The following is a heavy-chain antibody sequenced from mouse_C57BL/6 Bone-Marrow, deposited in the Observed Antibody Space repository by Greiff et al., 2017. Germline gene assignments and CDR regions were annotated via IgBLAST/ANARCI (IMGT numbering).Heavy chain of an antibody. J-gene: IGHJ2*01. D-gene: IGHD2-3*01. CDR3: ARSWIYDGYPFDD. Sequence: QVQLQQPGTELVKPGASVKLSCKASGYTFTSYWMHWVKQRPGQGLEWIGNINPSNGGTNYNEKFKSKATLTVDKSSSTAYMQLSSLTSEDSAVYYWARSWIYDGYPFDDWGQGTTLTVSS. CDR2: INPSNGGT. V-gene: IGHV1-53*01. CDR1: GYTFTSYW.